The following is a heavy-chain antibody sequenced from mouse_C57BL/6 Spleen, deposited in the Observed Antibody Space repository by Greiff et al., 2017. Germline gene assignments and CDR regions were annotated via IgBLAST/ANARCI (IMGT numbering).Heavy chain of an antibody. J-gene: IGHJ4*01. D-gene: IGHD3-3*01. Sequence: VKVVESGPGLVAPSQSLSITCTVSGFSLTSYGVDWVRQSPGKGLEWLGVIWGVGSTNYNSALKSRLSISKDNSKSQVFLKMNSLQTDDTAMYYCASEGPGYAMDYWGQGTSVTVSS. CDR2: IWGVGST. CDR3: ASEGPGYAMDY. V-gene: IGHV2-6*01. CDR1: GFSLTSYG.